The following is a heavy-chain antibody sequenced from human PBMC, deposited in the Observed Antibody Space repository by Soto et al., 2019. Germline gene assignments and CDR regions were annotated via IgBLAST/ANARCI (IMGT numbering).Heavy chain of an antibody. D-gene: IGHD2-21*01. J-gene: IGHJ4*02. CDR1: GFIFSDYW. V-gene: IGHV3-74*01. CDR2: IENDASST. Sequence: EVHLVESGGGLVQPGGSLRLSCEASGFIFSDYWMHWVRQAPGKGLVWVSRIENDASSTSYADSVKGRFTISRDNAENTLYVQMNSLGVDDTAVYYCACFVTGDWGQGTLVTVSS. CDR3: ACFVTGD.